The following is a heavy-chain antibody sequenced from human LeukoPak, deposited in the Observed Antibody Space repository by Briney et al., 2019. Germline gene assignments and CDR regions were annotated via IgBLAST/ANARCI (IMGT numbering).Heavy chain of an antibody. CDR2: IIPILGIA. J-gene: IGHJ6*02. D-gene: IGHD5-24*01. V-gene: IGHV1-69*04. CDR3: ARARPDVEMATIKAYYYGMDV. Sequence: SVKVSCKASGYTFTGYYMHWVRQAPGQGLEWMGRIIPILGIANYAQKFQGRVTITADKSTSTAYMELSSLRSEDTAVYYCARARPDVEMATIKAYYYGMDVWGQGTTVTVSS. CDR1: GYTFTGYY.